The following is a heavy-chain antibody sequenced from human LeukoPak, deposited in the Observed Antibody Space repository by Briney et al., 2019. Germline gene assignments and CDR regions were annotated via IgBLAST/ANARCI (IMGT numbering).Heavy chain of an antibody. CDR2: ITSSSSSI. V-gene: IGHV3-48*01. Sequence: GGSLRLSCAASAFTFSRYNMNWVRQAPGKGLEWVSYITSSSSSIYYADSVRGRFTVSRDNAKNSLYLQMNSLRAEDTAVYYCAGGLQQLVRGFNYYFMDVWGKGTTVTVSS. J-gene: IGHJ6*03. CDR3: AGGLQQLVRGFNYYFMDV. CDR1: AFTFSRYN. D-gene: IGHD6-13*01.